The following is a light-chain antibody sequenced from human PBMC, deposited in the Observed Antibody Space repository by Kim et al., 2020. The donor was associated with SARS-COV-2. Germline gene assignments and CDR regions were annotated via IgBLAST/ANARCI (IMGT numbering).Light chain of an antibody. CDR2: DQN. V-gene: IGLV3-19*01. J-gene: IGLJ2*01. CDR3: KSRDSSGNHVI. Sequence: SSELTQDPAVSVALGQTVRITCQGDSLRRYYASWYQQKPGQAPILVMYDQNNRPSGIPDRVSGSNSGNTSSLTITGAQAEDEAVYYCKSRDSSGNHVIFGRGTQLTVL. CDR1: SLRRYY.